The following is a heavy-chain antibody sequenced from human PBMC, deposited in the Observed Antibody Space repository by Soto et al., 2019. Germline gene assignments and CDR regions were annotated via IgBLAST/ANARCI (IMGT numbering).Heavy chain of an antibody. CDR1: GGTFSSYT. D-gene: IGHD1-7*01. Sequence: QVQLVQSGAEVKKPGSSVKVSCKASGGTFSSYTISWVRQAPGQGLEWMGRIIPILGIANYAQKFQGRVTITADKSTSTADMELSSLRSEDTAVYYCASCDPITGTTNGAFDIWGQGTMVTVSS. CDR2: IIPILGIA. J-gene: IGHJ3*02. V-gene: IGHV1-69*02. CDR3: ASCDPITGTTNGAFDI.